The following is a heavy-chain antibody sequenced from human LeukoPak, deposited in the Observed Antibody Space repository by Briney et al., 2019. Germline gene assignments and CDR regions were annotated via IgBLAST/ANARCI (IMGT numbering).Heavy chain of an antibody. J-gene: IGHJ6*02. Sequence: GASVKVSCKASGYTFTSYYTHWVRQAPGQGLEWMGIINPSGGSTSYAQKFQGRVTMTRDTSTSTVYMELSSLRSEDTAVYYCARDPGYCSGGSCPRYYYYYYGMDVWGQGTTVTVSS. CDR2: INPSGGST. CDR1: GYTFTSYY. D-gene: IGHD2-15*01. CDR3: ARDPGYCSGGSCPRYYYYYYGMDV. V-gene: IGHV1-46*01.